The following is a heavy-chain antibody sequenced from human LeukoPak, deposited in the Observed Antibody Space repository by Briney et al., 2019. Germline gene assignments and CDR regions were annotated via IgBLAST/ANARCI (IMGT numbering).Heavy chain of an antibody. CDR2: TSWNSGSI. CDR1: GFTFSSYA. D-gene: IGHD3-22*01. V-gene: IGHV3-9*01. J-gene: IGHJ3*02. CDR3: AKDVYYYDSSGYTPGAFDI. Sequence: GGSLRLSCAASGFTFSSYAMHWVRQAPGKGLEWVSGTSWNSGSIGYAGSVKGRFTISRDNAKNSLYLQMNSLRAEDTALYYCAKDVYYYDSSGYTPGAFDIWGQGTMVTVSS.